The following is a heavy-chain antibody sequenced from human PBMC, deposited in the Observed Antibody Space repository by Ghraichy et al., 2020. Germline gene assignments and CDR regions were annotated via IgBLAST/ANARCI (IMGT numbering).Heavy chain of an antibody. CDR1: GGSFSGYY. D-gene: IGHD3-22*01. V-gene: IGHV4-34*01. CDR3: ARVNGGRYYYDSSGYYYGGNWFDP. CDR2: INHSGST. Sequence: SETLSLTCAVYGGSFSGYYWSWIRQPPGKGLEWIGEINHSGSTNYNPSLKSRVTISVDTSKNQFSLKLSSVTAADTAVYYCARVNGGRYYYDSSGYYYGGNWFDPWGQGTLVTVSS. J-gene: IGHJ5*02.